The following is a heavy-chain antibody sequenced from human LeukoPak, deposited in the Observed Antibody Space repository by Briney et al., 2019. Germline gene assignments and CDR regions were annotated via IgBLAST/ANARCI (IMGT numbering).Heavy chain of an antibody. J-gene: IGHJ5*02. V-gene: IGHV1-69*02. CDR2: IIPILGIA. CDR3: ARGTGESSSTNWFDP. Sequence: ASVKVSCKASGGTFSSYTISWVRQAPGQALEWMGRIIPILGIANYAQKFQGRVTITADKSTSTAYMELSSLRSEDTAVYYCARGTGESSSTNWFDPWGQGTLVTVSS. D-gene: IGHD6-13*01. CDR1: GGTFSSYT.